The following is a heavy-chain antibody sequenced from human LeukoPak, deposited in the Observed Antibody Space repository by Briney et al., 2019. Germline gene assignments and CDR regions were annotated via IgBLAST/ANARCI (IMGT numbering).Heavy chain of an antibody. J-gene: IGHJ4*02. V-gene: IGHV3-21*01. D-gene: IGHD1-26*01. CDR2: ISSSSSYI. CDR3: ASGVNSGSF. CDR1: GLTFSSDW. Sequence: NPGGSLRLSCAASGLTFSSDWMHWVRQVPGKGLEWVSSISSSSSYIYYADSVKGRFTISRDNAKNSLYLQMNSLRAEDTAVYYCASGVNSGSFWGQGTLVTVSS.